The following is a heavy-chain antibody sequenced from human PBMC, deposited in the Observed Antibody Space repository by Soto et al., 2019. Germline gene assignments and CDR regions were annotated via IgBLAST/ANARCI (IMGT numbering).Heavy chain of an antibody. CDR2: ISGSGSTV. D-gene: IGHD4-17*01. CDR3: ARDLKGSYYGLEY. Sequence: SLRLSCTVSEFIFSNYEMTWVRQAPGKGLEWVSYISGSGSTVYYADSVKGRFTISRDNAKNTLYLQMNSLRADDTAFYYCARDLKGSYYGLEYWGQGALVTVSS. V-gene: IGHV3-48*03. J-gene: IGHJ4*02. CDR1: EFIFSNYE.